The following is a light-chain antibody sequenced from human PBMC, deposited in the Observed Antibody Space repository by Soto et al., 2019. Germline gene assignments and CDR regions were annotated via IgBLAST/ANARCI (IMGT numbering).Light chain of an antibody. V-gene: IGKV1-5*03. CDR2: KAS. CDR3: QQYKYLHT. J-gene: IGKJ2*01. CDR1: QSIGRW. Sequence: DIQMTQSPSTLSASVGDRVTITCRASQSIGRWLAWYQQKPGKAPKLLIYKASSLESGVPSRFSGSGSETEFTLTISRLQPDDFATYYGQQYKYLHTFGQGTKLET.